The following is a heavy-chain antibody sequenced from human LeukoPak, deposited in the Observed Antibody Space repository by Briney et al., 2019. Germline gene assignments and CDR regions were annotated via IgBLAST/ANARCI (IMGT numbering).Heavy chain of an antibody. CDR1: GASIGSGRFS. Sequence: SQTLSLTCAVSGASIGSGRFSWSWIRQPPGTGLEWIGYIQTSGSVFYSPSLKSRVNISIDTSRNHFSLKVNSVIAADTAVYYCARKYYDFWSGYLDAFDIWGQGTMVTVSS. V-gene: IGHV4-30-2*01. J-gene: IGHJ3*02. CDR2: IQTSGSV. D-gene: IGHD3-3*01. CDR3: ARKYYDFWSGYLDAFDI.